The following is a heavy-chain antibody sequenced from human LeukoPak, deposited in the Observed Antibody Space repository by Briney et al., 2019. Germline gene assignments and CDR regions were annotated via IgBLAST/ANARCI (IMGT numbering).Heavy chain of an antibody. Sequence: GGSLRLSCTASGFTFGDYAMSWVRQAPGKGLEWVGFIRSKAYGGTTKYAASVKGRFTISRDDSKSIAYLQMNSPKTEDTAVYYCTRTHYYYYYMDVWGKGTTVTVSS. CDR1: GFTFGDYA. J-gene: IGHJ6*03. V-gene: IGHV3-49*04. CDR3: TRTHYYYYYMDV. CDR2: IRSKAYGGTT.